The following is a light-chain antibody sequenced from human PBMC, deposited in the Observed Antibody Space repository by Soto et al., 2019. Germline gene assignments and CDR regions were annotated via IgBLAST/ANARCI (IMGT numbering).Light chain of an antibody. J-gene: IGKJ2*01. CDR2: DAS. Sequence: DIQMTQSPSSLSASVGDRVTITCQASQDISNYLNWYQQKPGKAPKLLIYDASNLETGVPSRFSGSGSGTDFTFTISSLQPEDIATYYCQQYDNLGVEYTFGQGTKVDIK. V-gene: IGKV1-33*01. CDR3: QQYDNLGVEYT. CDR1: QDISNY.